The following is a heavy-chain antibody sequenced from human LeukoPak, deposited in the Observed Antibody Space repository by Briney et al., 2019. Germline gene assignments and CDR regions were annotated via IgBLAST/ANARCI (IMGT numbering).Heavy chain of an antibody. Sequence: GGSLRLSCAASGFTFSSYWMDWVRQAPGKGLEWVANIKEDGSGKYYVDSVKGRFTISRDNAKNPLYLQMNSLRPEDTAVYYCAREQTGSIFDYWGQGTLVIVSS. CDR3: AREQTGSIFDY. D-gene: IGHD3-9*01. V-gene: IGHV3-7*01. CDR2: IKEDGSGK. CDR1: GFTFSSYW. J-gene: IGHJ4*02.